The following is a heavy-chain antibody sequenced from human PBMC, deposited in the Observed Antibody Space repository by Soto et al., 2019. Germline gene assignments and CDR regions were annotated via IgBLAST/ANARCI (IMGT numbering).Heavy chain of an antibody. V-gene: IGHV1-69*13. CDR2: IIPIFGTA. D-gene: IGHD6-19*01. CDR3: ARDVAAVAGARTPIHWYNWFDP. Sequence: SVKVSCKASGGTFSSYAISRVRQAPGQGLEWMGGIIPIFGTANYAQKFQGRVTITADESTSTAYMELSSLRSEDTAVYYCARDVAAVAGARTPIHWYNWFDPWGQGTLVTVSS. CDR1: GGTFSSYA. J-gene: IGHJ5*02.